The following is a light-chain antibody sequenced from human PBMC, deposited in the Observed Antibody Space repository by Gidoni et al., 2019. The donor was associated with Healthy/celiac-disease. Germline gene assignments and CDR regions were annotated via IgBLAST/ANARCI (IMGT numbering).Light chain of an antibody. CDR3: QQSYSTPPWT. Sequence: DIQMTQPPSSLSASVGDRVTITCRASQSISSYLNWSQQKPGKAPKLLIYAASSLQSGVPSRFSGSGSGTDFTLTISSLQPEDFATYYCQQSYSTPPWTFGQGTKVEIK. V-gene: IGKV1-39*01. CDR1: QSISSY. CDR2: AAS. J-gene: IGKJ1*01.